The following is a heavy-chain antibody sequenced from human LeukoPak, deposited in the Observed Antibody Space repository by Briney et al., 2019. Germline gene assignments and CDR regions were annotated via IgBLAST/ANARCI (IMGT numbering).Heavy chain of an antibody. J-gene: IGHJ4*02. CDR3: ASHHGGYSGYELLDY. D-gene: IGHD5-12*01. CDR1: GYTFTSYA. CDR2: INAGNGNT. Sequence: ASVKLSCKASGYTFTSYAMHWVRQAPGQRLEWMGWINAGNGNTKYSQKFQGRVTITRDTSASTAYMELSSLRSEDTAVYYCASHHGGYSGYELLDYWGRGTLVTVSS. V-gene: IGHV1-3*01.